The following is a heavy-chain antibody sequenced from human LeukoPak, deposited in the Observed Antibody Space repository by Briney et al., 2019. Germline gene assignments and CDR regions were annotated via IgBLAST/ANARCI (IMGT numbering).Heavy chain of an antibody. CDR2: VSTGSNYI. Sequence: GGSLRLSCTASGFTFSSYSLNWVRQAPGKGLEWVSSVSTGSNYIYYADSVKGRFTISRDNDKNSLYLQMNSLKTEDTAVYYCASLIGDYWGQGTLVTVSS. V-gene: IGHV3-21*04. J-gene: IGHJ4*02. CDR3: ASLIGDY. CDR1: GFTFSSYS. D-gene: IGHD3-16*02.